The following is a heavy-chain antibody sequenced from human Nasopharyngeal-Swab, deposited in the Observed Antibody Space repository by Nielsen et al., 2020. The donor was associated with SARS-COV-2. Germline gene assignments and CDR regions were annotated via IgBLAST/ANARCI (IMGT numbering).Heavy chain of an antibody. CDR3: ARGVLRYFDWLLYLDY. V-gene: IGHV1-2*06. J-gene: IGHJ4*02. D-gene: IGHD3-9*01. CDR1: GYTFTGYY. Sequence: ASVKVSCKASGYTFTGYYMHWVRQAPGQGLEWMGRINPNSGGTNYAQKLQGRVTMTTDTSTSTAYMELRSLRSDDTAVYYCARGVLRYFDWLLYLDYWGQGTLVTVSS. CDR2: INPNSGGT.